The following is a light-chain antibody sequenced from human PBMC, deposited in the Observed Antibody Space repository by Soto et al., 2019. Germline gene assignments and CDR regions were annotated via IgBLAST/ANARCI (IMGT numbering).Light chain of an antibody. CDR1: QSVSSSY. CDR2: GAS. CDR3: QEYCSSPRT. Sequence: EIVLTQSPGTLSLSPGERATLSCRASQSVSSSYLAWYQQKPGQAPRLLIYGASSRATGIPDRFSGSGSGTDFTFTLSRMEPEDFAGYYCQEYCSSPRTFGQGTQVEIK. J-gene: IGKJ1*01. V-gene: IGKV3-20*01.